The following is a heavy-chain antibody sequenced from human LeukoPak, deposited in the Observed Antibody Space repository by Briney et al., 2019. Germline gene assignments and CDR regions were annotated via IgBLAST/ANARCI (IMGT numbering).Heavy chain of an antibody. CDR1: GFNFADYS. J-gene: IGHJ4*02. CDR3: ARDSVGYSSGWFEK. D-gene: IGHD6-19*01. Sequence: PGGSLRLSCVASGFNFADYSMDWVRQAPGKGLEWVASISGSGSFIFYADSLKGRFTISRDNDKNLLYLQMNSLRVEDMAVYYCARDSVGYSSGWFEKWGQGTLVTVSS. CDR2: ISGSGSFI. V-gene: IGHV3-21*01.